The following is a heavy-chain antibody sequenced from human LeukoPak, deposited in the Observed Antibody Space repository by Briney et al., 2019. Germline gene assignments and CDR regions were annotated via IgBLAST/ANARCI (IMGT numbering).Heavy chain of an antibody. CDR2: ISGSSGST. D-gene: IGHD1-26*01. CDR1: GFTFSSYA. CDR3: ARDRSRYSGSYYGPNDAFDI. Sequence: GGSLRLSCAASGFTFSSYAMSWVRQAPGKGLEWVSAISGSSGSTYYADSVKGRFTISRDNSKNTLYLQMNSLRAEDTAVYYCARDRSRYSGSYYGPNDAFDIWGQGTMVTVSS. J-gene: IGHJ3*02. V-gene: IGHV3-23*01.